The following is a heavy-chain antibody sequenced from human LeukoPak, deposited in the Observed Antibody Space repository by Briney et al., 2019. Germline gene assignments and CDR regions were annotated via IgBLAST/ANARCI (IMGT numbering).Heavy chain of an antibody. D-gene: IGHD3-3*01. V-gene: IGHV1-2*02. J-gene: IGHJ5*02. CDR1: GYTFTGYY. CDR3: ARGVLRFLEWSENWFDP. Sequence: ASVKVSCKASGYTFTGYYMHWVRQAPGQGLEWMGWINPNSGGTNYAQKFQGRVTMTRDTSISTAYMELSRLRSDDTAVYYCARGVLRFLEWSENWFDPWGQGTLVTVSS. CDR2: INPNSGGT.